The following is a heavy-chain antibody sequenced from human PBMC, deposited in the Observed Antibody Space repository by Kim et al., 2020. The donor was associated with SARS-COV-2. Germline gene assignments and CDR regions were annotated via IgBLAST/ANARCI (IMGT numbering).Heavy chain of an antibody. J-gene: IGHJ3*02. V-gene: IGHV3-64*02. Sequence: GGSLRLSCAASGFTFSSYAMHWVRQAPGKGLEYVSAISSNGGSTYYADSVKGRFTISRDNSKNTLYLQMGSLRAEDMAVYYCARWGGDYRAFDIWGQGTMVTVSS. D-gene: IGHD4-4*01. CDR2: ISSNGGST. CDR1: GFTFSSYA. CDR3: ARWGGDYRAFDI.